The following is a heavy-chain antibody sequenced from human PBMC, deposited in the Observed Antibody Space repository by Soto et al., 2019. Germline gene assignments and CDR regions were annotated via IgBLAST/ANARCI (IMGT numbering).Heavy chain of an antibody. Sequence: QVQLQESGPGLVKPSQTLSLTCTVSGGSISRGAYYWSWIRQPPGKGLEWIGYILYSGTTNYNPSLESRLTISVDTSKSHISLKLTSVTAADTAVYYCARNGALDYWGRGTLVTVSS. CDR2: ILYSGTT. CDR3: ARNGALDY. J-gene: IGHJ4*02. CDR1: GGSISRGAYY. D-gene: IGHD2-8*01. V-gene: IGHV4-30-4*01.